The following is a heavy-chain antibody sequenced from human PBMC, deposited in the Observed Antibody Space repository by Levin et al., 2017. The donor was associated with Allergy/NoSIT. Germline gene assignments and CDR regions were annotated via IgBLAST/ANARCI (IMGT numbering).Heavy chain of an antibody. CDR2: IKEDGSEI. CDR3: EKKIFMVDGYNWFDP. Sequence: GGSLRLSCAASGFTFSSYWMTWVRQAPNKGLEWVANIKEDGSEIHYVGSVKGRFTVSRDNAKNVLYLQMNGLTAEDTAIYYCEKKIFMVDGYNWFDPWGQGTLVTVS. V-gene: IGHV3-7*01. CDR1: GFTFSSYW. J-gene: IGHJ5*02. D-gene: IGHD5-24*01.